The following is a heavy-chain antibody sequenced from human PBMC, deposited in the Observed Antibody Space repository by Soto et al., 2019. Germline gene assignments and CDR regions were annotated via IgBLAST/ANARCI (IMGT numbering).Heavy chain of an antibody. CDR3: ARDRNYYGSGSYSHLYMDV. CDR1: GYTFTSYA. V-gene: IGHV1-3*01. J-gene: IGHJ6*03. Sequence: GASVKVSCKASGYTFTSYAMHWVRQAPGQRLEWMGWINAGNGNTKYSQKFQGRVTITRDTSASTAYMELSSLRSEDTAVYYCARDRNYYGSGSYSHLYMDVWGKGTTVTVSS. CDR2: INAGNGNT. D-gene: IGHD3-10*01.